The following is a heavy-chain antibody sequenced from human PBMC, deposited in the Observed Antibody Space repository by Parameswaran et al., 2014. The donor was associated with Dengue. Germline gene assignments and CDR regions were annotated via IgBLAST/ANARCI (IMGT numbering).Heavy chain of an antibody. D-gene: IGHD4-17*01. CDR2: ISSSGSTI. V-gene: IGHV3-48*03. Sequence: KWIRQPPGRGLEWVSYISSSGSTIYYADSVKGRFTISRDNAKNSLYLQMNSLRAEDTAVYYCAREDISVGGDYDPYYYYGMDVWGQGTTVTVSS. CDR3: AREDISVGGDYDPYYYYGMDV. J-gene: IGHJ6*02.